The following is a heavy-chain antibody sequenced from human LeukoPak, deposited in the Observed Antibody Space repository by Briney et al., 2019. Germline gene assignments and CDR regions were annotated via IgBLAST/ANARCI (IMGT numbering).Heavy chain of an antibody. CDR3: ARFIAAPYYFDY. CDR1: GFTFSTYT. V-gene: IGHV3-21*01. CDR2: ISSSSSYI. Sequence: GGSLRLSCAASGFTFSTYTMNWVRQAPGKGLEWVSSISSSSSYIYYADSVKGRFTISRDNAKNSLYLQMNSLRAEDTAVYYCARFIAAPYYFDYWGRGTLVTVSS. J-gene: IGHJ4*02. D-gene: IGHD6-13*01.